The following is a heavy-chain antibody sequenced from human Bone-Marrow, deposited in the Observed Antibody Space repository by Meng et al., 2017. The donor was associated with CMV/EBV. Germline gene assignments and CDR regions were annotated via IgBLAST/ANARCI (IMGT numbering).Heavy chain of an antibody. Sequence: GGSLRLSCKGSGYSLTTYWIGWVRQMPGKGLEWMGIIYPGDSDTRYSPSLQGQVTISADKSISTAYLQWSSLKASDTAMYYCARLGAAYYYDSSGYYSYFDYWGQGTLVTVSS. V-gene: IGHV5-51*01. D-gene: IGHD3-22*01. CDR3: ARLGAAYYYDSSGYYSYFDY. CDR1: GYSLTTYW. J-gene: IGHJ4*02. CDR2: IYPGDSDT.